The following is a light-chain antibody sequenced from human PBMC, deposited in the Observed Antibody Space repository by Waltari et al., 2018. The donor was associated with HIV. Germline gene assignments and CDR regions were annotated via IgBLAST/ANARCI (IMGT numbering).Light chain of an antibody. CDR3: LQGYSTPLT. J-gene: IGKJ3*01. V-gene: IGKV1-39*01. CDR1: QNIDNF. CDR2: GTS. Sequence: DIQMTQSPSSLSASVGDRVTITCRASQNIDNFLTWYQRKPGKAPTLLISGTSAFQSGVPSRFTASGSGTDFTLTINSLQPEDFATYFCLQGYSTPLTFGPGTKVDIK.